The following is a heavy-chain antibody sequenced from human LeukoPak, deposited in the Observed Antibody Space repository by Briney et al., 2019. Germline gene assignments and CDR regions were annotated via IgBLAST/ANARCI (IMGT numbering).Heavy chain of an antibody. D-gene: IGHD3-10*01. J-gene: IGHJ4*02. CDR1: GFTFTNYA. V-gene: IGHV3-23*01. CDR2: ITGSGGTT. Sequence: PGGSLRLSCVASGFTFTNYAMSWVRQAPEKGLEWLSVITGSGGTTDDADSLRGPLTIPRATSKNTPYPQIKSLRVEDRAVYYCAKDRYVSGTYYISVWGQGTLVTVSS. CDR3: AKDRYVSGTYYISV.